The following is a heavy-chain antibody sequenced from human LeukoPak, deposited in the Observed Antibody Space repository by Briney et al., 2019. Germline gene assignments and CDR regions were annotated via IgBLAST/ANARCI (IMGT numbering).Heavy chain of an antibody. J-gene: IGHJ4*02. D-gene: IGHD6-19*01. V-gene: IGHV3-7*03. Sequence: PGGSLRLSCAASGFNFRDHWMDWVRQAPGKGLEWVGHIKTDGSETYYLDSLRGRFSISRDNTNNALYLQMNSLRVEDTAVYYCVKNNGWFPLAQWGQGTLVPVSS. CDR2: IKTDGSET. CDR1: GFNFRDHW. CDR3: VKNNGWFPLAQ.